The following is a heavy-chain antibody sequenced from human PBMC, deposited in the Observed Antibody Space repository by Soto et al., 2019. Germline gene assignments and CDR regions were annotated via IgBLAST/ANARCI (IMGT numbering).Heavy chain of an antibody. V-gene: IGHV4-59*01. Sequence: WTWVRQSPGRGLEWIGYISYSGSTYYNPSLKSRVTISADTSKNQFSLRMNSMIAADTAMYYCARADPDASVGYWGQGTLV. CDR2: ISYSGST. J-gene: IGHJ4*02. D-gene: IGHD2-15*01. CDR3: ARADPDASVGY.